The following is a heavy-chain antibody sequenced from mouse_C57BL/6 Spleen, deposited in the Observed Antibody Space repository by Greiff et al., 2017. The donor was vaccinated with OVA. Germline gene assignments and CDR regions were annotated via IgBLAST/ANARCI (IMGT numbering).Heavy chain of an antibody. D-gene: IGHD2-1*01. CDR1: GYAFSSYW. Sequence: QVQLQQSGAELVKPGASVKISCKASGYAFSSYWMNWVKQRPGKGLEWIGQIYPGDGDTTYNGKFKGKATLTADNSSSTAYMQLSSLTSEDSAVYVCATYGNYGGYYAMDYWGQGTSVTVSS. CDR3: ATYGNYGGYYAMDY. CDR2: IYPGDGDT. V-gene: IGHV1-80*01. J-gene: IGHJ4*01.